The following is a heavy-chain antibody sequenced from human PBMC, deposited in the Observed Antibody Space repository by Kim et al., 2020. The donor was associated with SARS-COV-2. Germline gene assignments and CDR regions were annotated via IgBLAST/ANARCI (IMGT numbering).Heavy chain of an antibody. J-gene: IGHJ6*04. Sequence: GGSLRLSCAASGFTFSSYSMNWVRQAPGKGLEWVSYISSSSSTIYYADSVKGRFTISRDNAKNSLYLQMNSLRDEDTAVYYCARDKWFREFLCVGSTQAIYGMDVWGKGTTVTVPS. CDR1: GFTFSSYS. CDR2: ISSSSSTI. CDR3: ARDKWFREFLCVGSTQAIYGMDV. D-gene: IGHD3-10*01. V-gene: IGHV3-48*02.